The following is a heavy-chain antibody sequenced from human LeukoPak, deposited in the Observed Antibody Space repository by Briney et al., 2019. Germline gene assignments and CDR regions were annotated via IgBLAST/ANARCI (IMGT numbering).Heavy chain of an antibody. V-gene: IGHV4-39*01. D-gene: IGHD4-11*01. CDR2: IYYSGST. J-gene: IGHJ4*02. CDR1: GGSITSSSFY. Sequence: TSETLSLNCTVSGGSITSSSFYWGWIRQPPGKGLEWIGSIYYSGSTYYNPSLKSRVTISVDTSKNQFSLKLSSVTAADKAVYYCARQAYSNYGHFDYWGQGTLVTVSS. CDR3: ARQAYSNYGHFDY.